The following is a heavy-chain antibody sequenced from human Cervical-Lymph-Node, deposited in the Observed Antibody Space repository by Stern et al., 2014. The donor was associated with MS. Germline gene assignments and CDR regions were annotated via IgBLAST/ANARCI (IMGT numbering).Heavy chain of an antibody. D-gene: IGHD6-6*01. CDR1: GLTFEDHA. Sequence: EVQLVESGGGVVQPGRSLRLSCVATGLTFEDHAMHWVRRAAGKGLEWVSGISWNSNTKAYASSVKGRFNISRDNAKNALYLQMDSLRAEDTALYYCVKDVSSSLEYYFGMDVWGQGTAVAVSS. V-gene: IGHV3-9*01. CDR2: ISWNSNTK. J-gene: IGHJ6*02. CDR3: VKDVSSSLEYYFGMDV.